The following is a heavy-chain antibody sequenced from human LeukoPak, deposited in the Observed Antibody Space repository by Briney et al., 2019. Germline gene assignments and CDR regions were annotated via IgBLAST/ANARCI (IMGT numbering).Heavy chain of an antibody. Sequence: GGSLRLSCAASGFTVSSNFMSWVRQAPGKGLEWVSIIYTGGGTYSADSVKGRFTISRDNSKNTLYLQMNSLRAEDTAVYYCSRDRQNKDFWSGGDYWGQGTLVTVSS. D-gene: IGHD3-3*01. CDR3: SRDRQNKDFWSGGDY. V-gene: IGHV3-53*01. J-gene: IGHJ4*02. CDR2: IYTGGGT. CDR1: GFTVSSNF.